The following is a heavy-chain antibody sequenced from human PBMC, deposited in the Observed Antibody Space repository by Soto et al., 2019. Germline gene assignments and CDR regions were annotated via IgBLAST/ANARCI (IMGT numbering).Heavy chain of an antibody. Sequence: QLQLQESGSGLVKPSQTLSLTCAVSGGSISSGGYSWSWIRQPPGKGLEWIGYIYRSGSTYYNPSLKSRVTISVDRSKNQFSLKLSSVTAADTAVYYCAGAGGLGAVAVDYWGQGTLVTVSS. CDR1: GGSISSGGYS. V-gene: IGHV4-30-2*01. CDR3: AGAGGLGAVAVDY. J-gene: IGHJ4*02. CDR2: IYRSGST. D-gene: IGHD6-19*01.